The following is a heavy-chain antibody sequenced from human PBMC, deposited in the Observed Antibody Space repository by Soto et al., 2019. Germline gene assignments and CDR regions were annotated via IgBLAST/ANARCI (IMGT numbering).Heavy chain of an antibody. Sequence: SETRSLTGTGSDGSISSFYWSWIRQPPGKGLEWIGRFYHNGGTKYSPALKSRVTISADMSKNQFSLKLNSVTAADTAVYYSARDRVISGATFEYWRPGTLVTVSS. CDR2: FYHNGGT. V-gene: IGHV4-59*01. CDR3: ARDRVISGATFEY. D-gene: IGHD2-2*01. CDR1: DGSISSFY. J-gene: IGHJ4*02.